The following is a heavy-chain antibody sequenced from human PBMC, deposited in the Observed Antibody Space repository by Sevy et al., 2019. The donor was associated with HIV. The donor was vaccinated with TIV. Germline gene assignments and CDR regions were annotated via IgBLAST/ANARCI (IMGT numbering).Heavy chain of an antibody. CDR2: VYHTGST. CDR3: AREPYFFDKSGYYWDY. CDR1: GVSVSSDTYY. D-gene: IGHD3-22*01. J-gene: IGHJ4*02. Sequence: SETLSLTCAVSGVSVSSDTYYWSWIRQPPVKGLEWIGYVYHTGSTNYSPSFKSRVTISVDTSKNQFSLRLFSVAAADTAVYYCAREPYFFDKSGYYWDYWGQGALVTVSS. V-gene: IGHV4-61*01.